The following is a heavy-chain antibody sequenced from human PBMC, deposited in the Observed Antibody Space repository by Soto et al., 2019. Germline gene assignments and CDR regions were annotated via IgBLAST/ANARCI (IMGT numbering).Heavy chain of an antibody. Sequence: QVQLVQSGAEVKKPGSSVKVSCKASGGTFSSYAISWVRQAPGQGLEWMGGIIPIFGTANYAQKFQGRVTITADESTSTAYMELSSLRSEDTAVYYCALERQLWLHFGSGMDVWGQGTTVTVSS. V-gene: IGHV1-69*01. D-gene: IGHD5-18*01. CDR3: ALERQLWLHFGSGMDV. J-gene: IGHJ6*02. CDR2: IIPIFGTA. CDR1: GGTFSSYA.